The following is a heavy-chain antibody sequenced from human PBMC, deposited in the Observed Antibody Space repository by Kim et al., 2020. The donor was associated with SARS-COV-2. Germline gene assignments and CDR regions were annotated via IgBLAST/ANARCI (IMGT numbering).Heavy chain of an antibody. J-gene: IGHJ6*02. Sequence: ASVKVSCKASGYTFTSYAMNWVRQAPGQGLEWMGWINTNTGNPTYAQGFTGRFVFSLDTSVSTAYLQIKAEDTAVYYCARTKPAYCGGDCYYYYYYGMDVWGQGTTVTVSS. V-gene: IGHV7-4-1*01. CDR1: GYTFTSYA. CDR2: INTNTGNP. D-gene: IGHD2-21*02. CDR3: ARTKPAYCGGDCYYYYYYGMDV.